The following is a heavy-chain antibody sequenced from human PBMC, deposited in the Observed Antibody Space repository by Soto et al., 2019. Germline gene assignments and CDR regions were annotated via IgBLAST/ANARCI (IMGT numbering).Heavy chain of an antibody. CDR1: GGSISSYY. CDR2: IYYSGST. V-gene: IGHV4-59*01. D-gene: IGHD3-10*01. Sequence: QVQLQESGPGLVKPSETLSLTCTVSGGSISSYYWSWIRQPPGKGLEWIGYIYYSGSTNYNPSLKSRVTISVDTSKNQFSLKLSSVTAADTAVYYCARGITMVRGVIVGWFDPWGQGTLVTVSS. J-gene: IGHJ5*02. CDR3: ARGITMVRGVIVGWFDP.